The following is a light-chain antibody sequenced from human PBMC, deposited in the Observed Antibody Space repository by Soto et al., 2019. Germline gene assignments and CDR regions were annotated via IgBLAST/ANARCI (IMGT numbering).Light chain of an antibody. Sequence: DIQMTQSPSTLSASVGDRVTITCRASQSINNGLAWYQLKPGKARKLLIYDASTLQSGVPSSFSGSGPGTEFTLTSSSLQPAYFATYFFQRYATCSPAFDQVTKVVIK. J-gene: IGKJ1*01. CDR3: QRYATCSPA. CDR1: QSINNG. CDR2: DAS. V-gene: IGKV1-5*01.